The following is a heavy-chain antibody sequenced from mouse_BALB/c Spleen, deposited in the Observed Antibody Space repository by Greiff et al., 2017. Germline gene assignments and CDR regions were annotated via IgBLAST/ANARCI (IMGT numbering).Heavy chain of an antibody. CDR1: GYTFTSYW. Sequence: ESGAELARPGASVKLSCKASGYTFTSYWMQWVKQRPGQGLEWIGAIYPGDGDTRYTQKFKGKATLTADKSSSTAYMQLSSLASEDSAVYYCARWGAIYAMDYWGQGTSVTVSS. CDR2: IYPGDGDT. V-gene: IGHV1-87*01. J-gene: IGHJ4*01. D-gene: IGHD2-3*01. CDR3: ARWGAIYAMDY.